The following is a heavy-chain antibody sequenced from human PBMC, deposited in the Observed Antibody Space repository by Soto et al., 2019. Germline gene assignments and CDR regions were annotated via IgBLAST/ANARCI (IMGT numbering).Heavy chain of an antibody. V-gene: IGHV4-30-4*01. D-gene: IGHD4-17*01. Sequence: QVQLQESGPGLVKPSETLSLTCTVSGGSISSGNFYWSWIRQPPGKGLEWIGYIYDSGRTYYSPSLKSRVTVSVDTSKNQFSLRLSSVTAADTAVYYCARGPTMTTDYWGLGTLVTVSS. CDR1: GGSISSGNFY. CDR3: ARGPTMTTDY. J-gene: IGHJ4*02. CDR2: IYDSGRT.